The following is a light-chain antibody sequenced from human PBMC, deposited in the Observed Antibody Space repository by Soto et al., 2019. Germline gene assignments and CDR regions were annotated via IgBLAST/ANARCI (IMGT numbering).Light chain of an antibody. CDR1: QSISSW. CDR2: KAS. J-gene: IGKJ2*01. Sequence: DIQMTQSPSTLSASIGDRVTITCRASQSISSWLAWYQQRPGKAPKLLIYKASSLEGGVPSRFSGSGSGTEFTLTISSLQPDDFATYYCQQYNSYSYTFGQGTQLEIK. V-gene: IGKV1-5*03. CDR3: QQYNSYSYT.